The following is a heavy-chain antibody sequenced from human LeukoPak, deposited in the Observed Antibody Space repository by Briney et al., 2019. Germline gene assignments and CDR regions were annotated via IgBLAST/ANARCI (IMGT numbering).Heavy chain of an antibody. CDR3: AKEDMVRGVKELYYYYYMDV. CDR1: GGSITSVSNY. D-gene: IGHD3-10*01. V-gene: IGHV4-61*02. J-gene: IGHJ6*03. Sequence: PSETLSLTCSVSGGSITSVSNYWSWIRQPAGKGLEWIGRIYTSGSTNYNPSLKSRVTISVDTSKNQFSLKLSSVTAADTAVYYCAKEDMVRGVKELYYYYYMDVWGKGTTVTISS. CDR2: IYTSGST.